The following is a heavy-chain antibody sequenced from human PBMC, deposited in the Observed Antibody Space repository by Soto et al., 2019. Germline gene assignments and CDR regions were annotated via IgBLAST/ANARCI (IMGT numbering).Heavy chain of an antibody. V-gene: IGHV4-31*03. D-gene: IGHD2-21*02. J-gene: IGHJ4*02. CDR1: GYSITAGGYY. CDR3: ARTPPMESGDNYYFDF. Sequence: SETLSLTCFVSGYSITAGGYYWSWIRHHPGKGLEWIGSFYSSGSIIYNPSLRSRVSISGDTSSNQFSMSLTSVTAADTARYYCARTPPMESGDNYYFDFWGQGALVTVSS. CDR2: FYSSGSI.